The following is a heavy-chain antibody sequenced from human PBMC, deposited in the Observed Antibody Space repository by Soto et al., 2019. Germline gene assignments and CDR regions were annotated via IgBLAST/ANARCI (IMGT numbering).Heavy chain of an antibody. CDR2: RNPGSGDT. Sequence: ASVKVSCKASGYGFTNNDVSWVRQATVQGREWMGWRNPGSGDTGYAQKFQGRVTMTRDPSTVTAYMDLSSLRSDDTATYCCARMATFGSLNCFEPWVQGTMLTVSS. V-gene: IGHV1-8*01. CDR1: GYGFTNND. J-gene: IGHJ5*02. D-gene: IGHD3-16*01. CDR3: ARMATFGSLNCFEP.